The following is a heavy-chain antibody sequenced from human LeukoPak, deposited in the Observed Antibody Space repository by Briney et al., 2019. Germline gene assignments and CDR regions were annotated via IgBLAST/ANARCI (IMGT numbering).Heavy chain of an antibody. CDR3: ARVGSTSPYYFDY. J-gene: IGHJ4*02. Sequence: GGSLRLSCAASGFTFSSYNMNWVRQAPGKGLEWVSYISTYSGSIYYADSVEGRFTISRDNAKNTLYLQMNSLRAEDTAVYYCARVGSTSPYYFDYWGQGTLVTVSS. D-gene: IGHD2-2*01. CDR1: GFTFSSYN. V-gene: IGHV3-48*04. CDR2: ISTYSGSI.